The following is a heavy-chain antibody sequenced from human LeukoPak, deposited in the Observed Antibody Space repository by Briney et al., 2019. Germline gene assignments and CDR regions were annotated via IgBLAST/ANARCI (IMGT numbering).Heavy chain of an antibody. V-gene: IGHV7-4-1*02. Sequence: GSSVKVSCKASGYTFTSYAMNWVRQAPAQGLEWMGWINTNTGNPTYAQGFTGRFVFSLDTSVSTAYLQISSLKAEDTAVYYCARGSSGPYNWFDPWGQGTLVTVSS. CDR2: INTNTGNP. CDR3: ARGSSGPYNWFDP. D-gene: IGHD6-6*01. CDR1: GYTFTSYA. J-gene: IGHJ5*02.